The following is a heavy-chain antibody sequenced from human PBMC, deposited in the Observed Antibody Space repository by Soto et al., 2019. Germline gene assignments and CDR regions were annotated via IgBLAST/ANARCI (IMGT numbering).Heavy chain of an antibody. CDR1: GVRVCSSG. Sequence: RLGGAACGVRVCSSGMHGSLKATGKGLEWAAVISYDGSNKYYADSVKGRFTISRDNSKNPLYLQMNSLRAEDTAVYYRTKDADSYYYGMDVWGPGPPVTAS. J-gene: IGHJ6*02. V-gene: IGHV3-30*18. CDR2: ISYDGSNK. CDR3: TKDADSYYYGMDV.